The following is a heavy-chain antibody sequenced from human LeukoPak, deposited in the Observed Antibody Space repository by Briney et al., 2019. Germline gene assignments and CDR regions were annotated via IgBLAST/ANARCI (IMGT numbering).Heavy chain of an antibody. D-gene: IGHD5-18*01. CDR2: IYYSGST. V-gene: IGHV4-31*11. J-gene: IGHJ4*02. CDR3: ARVRDTAMVSFSYFDY. Sequence: PSETLSLTCAVYGGSFSGYYWSWIRQHPGKGLEWIGYIYYSGSTYYNPSLKSRVTISVDTSKNQFSLKLSSVTAADTAVYYCARVRDTAMVSFSYFDYWGQGTLVTVSS. CDR1: GGSFSGYY.